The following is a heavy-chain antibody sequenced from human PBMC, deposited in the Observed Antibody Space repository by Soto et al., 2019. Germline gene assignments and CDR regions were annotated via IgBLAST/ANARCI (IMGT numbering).Heavy chain of an antibody. D-gene: IGHD5-12*01. Sequence: QITLKESGPPLVNPTQTLTLTCTFSGFSLSTSGMGVGWLRQPPGKALEWPALLTWDDDQRYRPSLRSRLTITKDTSKNQVVLTMTVMDPFDTRSYCCAHTIVAMLGFVFWGQGTLVTVPS. J-gene: IGHJ4*02. CDR3: AHTIVAMLGFVF. CDR2: LTWDDDQ. CDR1: GFSLSTSGMG. V-gene: IGHV2-5*02.